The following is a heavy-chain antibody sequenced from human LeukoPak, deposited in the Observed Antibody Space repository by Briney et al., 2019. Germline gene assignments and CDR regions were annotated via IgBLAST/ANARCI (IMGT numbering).Heavy chain of an antibody. CDR3: ARETMVRGVSP. CDR2: IYYSGST. V-gene: IGHV4-31*03. CDR1: GGAISSGGYY. Sequence: SETLSLTCTVSGGAISSGGYYWSWIRQHPGKGLEWIGYIYYSGSTYYNPSIKSRVTISVDTSKCEFSLKLSSVTAADTAVYYCARETMVRGVSPWGQGTLVTVSS. D-gene: IGHD3-10*01. J-gene: IGHJ5*02.